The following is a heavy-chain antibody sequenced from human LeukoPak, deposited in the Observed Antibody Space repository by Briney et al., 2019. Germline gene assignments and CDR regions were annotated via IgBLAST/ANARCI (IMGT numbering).Heavy chain of an antibody. CDR2: IYNGDGT. V-gene: IGHV3-53*01. CDR3: ARDGDYDYVWGSYRYTDY. Sequence: GGSLRLSCAASGFTVSSNYMSWVRQAPGKGLEWVSVIYNGDGTYYADSVKGRFTISRDNSKNTLYLQMNSLRAEDTAVYYCARDGDYDYVWGSYRYTDYRGQGTLVTVSS. CDR1: GFTVSSNY. J-gene: IGHJ4*02. D-gene: IGHD3-16*02.